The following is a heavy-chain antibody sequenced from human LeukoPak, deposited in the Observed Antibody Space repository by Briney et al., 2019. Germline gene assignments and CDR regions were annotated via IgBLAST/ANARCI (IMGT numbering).Heavy chain of an antibody. V-gene: IGHV4-59*01. D-gene: IGHD3-22*01. J-gene: IGHJ2*01. CDR1: GGSISTYY. CDR3: AREGYYDSSGPL. CDR2: IYYSGST. Sequence: SETLSLTCTVSGGSISTYYWSWIRQPPGKGLEWIGYIYYSGSTNYNPSLKSRVTISVDTSKNQLSLELSSVTAADTAFYYCAREGYYDSSGPLWGRGTLVTVSS.